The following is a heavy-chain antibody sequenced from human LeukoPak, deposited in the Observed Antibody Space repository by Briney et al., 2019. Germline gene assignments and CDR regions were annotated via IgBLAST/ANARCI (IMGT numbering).Heavy chain of an antibody. CDR1: GFTFSSYS. V-gene: IGHV3-48*04. D-gene: IGHD3-10*01. CDR2: ISSSTGTM. CDR3: ARAPGYFDY. J-gene: IGHJ4*02. Sequence: GGSPRLSCAASGFTFSSYSMNWVRQAPGKGLEWVSYISSSTGTMYHADSVKGRFTISRDNAKNSLYLQMNSLRAEDTAVYYCARAPGYFDYWGQGTLVTVSS.